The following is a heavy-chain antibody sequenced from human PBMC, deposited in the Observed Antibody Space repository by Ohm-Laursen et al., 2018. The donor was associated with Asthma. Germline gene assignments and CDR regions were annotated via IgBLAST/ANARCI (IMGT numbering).Heavy chain of an antibody. CDR2: IYSTGST. J-gene: IGHJ4*02. CDR3: ARGPMHDYYFDN. D-gene: IGHD1-1*01. V-gene: IGHV4-4*08. CDR1: GASFSTYY. Sequence: GTLCLTCTLSGASFSTYYWGWIRQPPGKGLEWIGYIYSTGSTNYNPSLESRVTMSVDTSKNQFSLKLSFVTAADTAVYYCARGPMHDYYFDNWGQGTLVTVSS.